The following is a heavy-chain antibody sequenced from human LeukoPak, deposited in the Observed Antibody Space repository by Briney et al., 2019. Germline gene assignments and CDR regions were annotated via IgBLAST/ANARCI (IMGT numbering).Heavy chain of an antibody. D-gene: IGHD3-22*01. CDR3: AKARGLIGGAFDI. J-gene: IGHJ3*02. CDR1: GFTFDDYI. CDR2: VSWDGETT. V-gene: IGHV3-43*01. Sequence: PGGSLRLSCAASGFTFDDYIMHWVGQAPGKGLEWVSLVSWDGETTYYADSVKGRFTISRDNSKNSLYLQMNSLRTEDTALYYCAKARGLIGGAFDIWGQGTMVTVSS.